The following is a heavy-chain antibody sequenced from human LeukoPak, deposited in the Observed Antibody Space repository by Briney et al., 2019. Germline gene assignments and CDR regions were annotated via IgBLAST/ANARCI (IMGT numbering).Heavy chain of an antibody. D-gene: IGHD3-22*01. J-gene: IGHJ4*02. Sequence: PSETLSLTCAVYGGSFSGYYWSWIRQPPGKGLEWIGEINHSGSTNYNPSLKSRVTISVDTSKNQFSLKLSSVTAADMAVYYCARANYDSSSYSLRYFDYWGQGTLVTVSS. CDR2: INHSGST. CDR3: ARANYDSSSYSLRYFDY. CDR1: GGSFSGYY. V-gene: IGHV4-34*01.